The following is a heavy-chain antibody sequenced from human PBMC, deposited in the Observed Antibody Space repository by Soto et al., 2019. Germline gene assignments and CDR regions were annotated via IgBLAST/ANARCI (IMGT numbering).Heavy chain of an antibody. D-gene: IGHD5-18*01. CDR1: KFTITSYW. V-gene: IGHV3-74*01. J-gene: IGHJ6*02. CDR3: AREVSHGYVLRGMDV. CDR2: INSDGSSI. Sequence: EVQLVESGGGLVQPGGSVRLSCAASKFTITSYWMHWVRQAPGKGLVWVSRINSDGSSISYADAVKGRFTISRDNAKNTLYLQMNRLRVADTAVYYCAREVSHGYVLRGMDVWGQGTTVTVFS.